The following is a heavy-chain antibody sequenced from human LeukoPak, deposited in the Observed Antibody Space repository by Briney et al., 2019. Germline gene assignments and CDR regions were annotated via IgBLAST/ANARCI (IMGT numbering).Heavy chain of an antibody. J-gene: IGHJ4*02. CDR2: ISYDGGNK. CDR1: GFTFSSYA. V-gene: IGHV3-30*04. D-gene: IGHD3-22*01. CDR3: ARDVIGLDY. Sequence: GGSLRLSCAASGFTFSSYAMHWVRQAPGKGLEWVAVISYDGGNKYYADSVKGRFTISRDNSKNTLYLQMNSLRAEDTAVYYCARDVIGLDYWGQGTLVTVSS.